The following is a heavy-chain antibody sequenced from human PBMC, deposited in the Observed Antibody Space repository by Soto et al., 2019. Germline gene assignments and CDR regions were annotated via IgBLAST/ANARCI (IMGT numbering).Heavy chain of an antibody. V-gene: IGHV1-69*02. Sequence: SVKVSCKASGGTFSSYTISWVRQAPGQGLEWMGRIIPILGIANYAQKFQGRVTITADKSTSTAYMELSSLRSEDTAVYYCASCYGDYALEYFQHWGQGTLVTVPQ. CDR3: ASCYGDYALEYFQH. D-gene: IGHD4-17*01. J-gene: IGHJ1*01. CDR1: GGTFSSYT. CDR2: IIPILGIA.